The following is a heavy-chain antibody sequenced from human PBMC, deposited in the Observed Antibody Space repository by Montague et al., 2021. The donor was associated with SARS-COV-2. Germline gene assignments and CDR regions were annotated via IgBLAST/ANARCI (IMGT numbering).Heavy chain of an antibody. V-gene: IGHV3-7*01. CDR2: IKQDGSEK. D-gene: IGHD3-10*01. CDR1: GFTFSSYW. CDR3: ARDGFGELSSYYYYGMDV. Sequence: SLRLSRAASGFTFSSYWMSWVRQAPGKGLEWVANIKQDGSEKYYVDSVKGRFTISRDNAKNSLYLQMNSLRAEDTAVYYCARDGFGELSSYYYYGMDVWGQGTTVTVSS. J-gene: IGHJ6*02.